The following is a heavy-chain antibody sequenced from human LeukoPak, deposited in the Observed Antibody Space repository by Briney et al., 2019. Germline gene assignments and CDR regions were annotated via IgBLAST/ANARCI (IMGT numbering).Heavy chain of an antibody. J-gene: IGHJ4*02. CDR3: ARHVRGVISPYYFDY. CDR1: GGSISSSNW. V-gene: IGHV4-4*02. Sequence: SSETLSLTCAVSGGSISSSNWWSWVRQPPGKGLEWIGEIYHSGSTNYNPSLKSRVTISVDKSKNQFSLKLSSVTAADTAVYYCARHVRGVISPYYFDYWGQGTLVTVSS. CDR2: IYHSGST. D-gene: IGHD3-10*01.